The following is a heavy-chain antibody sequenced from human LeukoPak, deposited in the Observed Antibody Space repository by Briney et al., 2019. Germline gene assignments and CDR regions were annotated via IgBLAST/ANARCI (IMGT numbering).Heavy chain of an antibody. CDR3: ARRGGDYDYVWGSYRHLDAFDI. J-gene: IGHJ3*02. CDR1: GGSISNYY. Sequence: SETLSLTCTVSGGSISNYYWSWIRQPPGKGLEWIGYVFYSGSTNYNPSLRSRVTISVDTSKNQFSLKLSSVTAADTAVYYCARRGGDYDYVWGSYRHLDAFDIWGQGTMVTVSS. V-gene: IGHV4-59*08. D-gene: IGHD3-16*02. CDR2: VFYSGST.